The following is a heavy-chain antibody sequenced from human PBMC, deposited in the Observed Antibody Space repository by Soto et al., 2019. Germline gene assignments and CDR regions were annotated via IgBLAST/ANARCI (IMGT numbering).Heavy chain of an antibody. CDR3: ARDGTGTLRYYYYGMDV. J-gene: IGHJ6*02. Sequence: PGGSLRLSCAASGLTFIDYYMSWISKAPGKGLEWVSYISSSSSYTNYADSVKGRFTISRDNAKNSLYLQMNSLRAEDTAVYYCARDGTGTLRYYYYGMDVWGQGTTVTVSS. CDR1: GLTFIDYY. D-gene: IGHD1-1*01. V-gene: IGHV3-11*06. CDR2: ISSSSSYT.